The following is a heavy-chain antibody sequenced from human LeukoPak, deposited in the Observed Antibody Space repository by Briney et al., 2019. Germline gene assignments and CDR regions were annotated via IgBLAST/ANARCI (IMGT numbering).Heavy chain of an antibody. CDR3: ARDLEPQAVVAAHFDY. V-gene: IGHV3-33*01. Sequence: GRSLRLSCAASGFTFSSYGMHWVRQAPGKGLEWVAVIWYDGSNKYYADSVKGRFTTSRDNSKNTLYLQMNSLRAEDTAVYYCARDLEPQAVVAAHFDYWGQGTLVTVSS. CDR1: GFTFSSYG. J-gene: IGHJ4*02. CDR2: IWYDGSNK. D-gene: IGHD2-15*01.